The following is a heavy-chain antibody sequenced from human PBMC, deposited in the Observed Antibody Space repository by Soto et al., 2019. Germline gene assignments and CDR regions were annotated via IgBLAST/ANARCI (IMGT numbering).Heavy chain of an antibody. V-gene: IGHV3-9*01. Sequence: GGSLRLSCEASGFKFGDYAMHWVRQAPGRGLGGVSGVSWNSEIVGYADSVKGRFTISRDNAKNSLYLEMNSLRTEDTALYYCAKDRGPCSGNKCSSLYYYYGMDVWGQGTTVTVSS. CDR2: VSWNSEIV. J-gene: IGHJ6*02. CDR1: GFKFGDYA. CDR3: AKDRGPCSGNKCSSLYYYYGMDV. D-gene: IGHD2-15*01.